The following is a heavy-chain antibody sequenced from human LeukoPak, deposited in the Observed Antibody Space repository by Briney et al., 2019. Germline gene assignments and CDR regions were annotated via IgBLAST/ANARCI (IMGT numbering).Heavy chain of an antibody. CDR3: AKGYTYGYFSYFDH. CDR2: IYSSGST. D-gene: IGHD5-18*01. V-gene: IGHV4-4*07. CDR1: GGSINNYF. Sequence: PSETLSLTCTVSGGSINNYFWSWIRQPAGKGLEWIGRIYSSGSTNYNPSLKSRVIMSVDTSKNQFSLMLNSVTAADTAVYYCAKGYTYGYFSYFDHRGQGTLVTVSS. J-gene: IGHJ4*02.